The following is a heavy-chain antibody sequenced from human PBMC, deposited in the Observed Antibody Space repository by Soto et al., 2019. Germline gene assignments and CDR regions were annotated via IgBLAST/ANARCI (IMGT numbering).Heavy chain of an antibody. J-gene: IGHJ5*02. CDR2: INAGNGNT. D-gene: IGHD1-26*01. CDR1: GYTFTSYA. CDR3: ARDLKAWEPLGWFDP. V-gene: IGHV1-3*01. Sequence: ASVKVSCKASGYTFTSYAMHWVRQAPGQRLEWMGWINAGNGNTKYSQKFQGRVTITRDTSASTAYMELSSLRSEDTAVYYCARDLKAWEPLGWFDPWGQGTLVTVSS.